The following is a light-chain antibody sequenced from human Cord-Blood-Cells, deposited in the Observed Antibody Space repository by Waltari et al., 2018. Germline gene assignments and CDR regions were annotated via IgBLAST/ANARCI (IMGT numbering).Light chain of an antibody. CDR3: NSRDSSGNHYV. CDR2: GKN. Sequence: SSELSQDPAVSVALGQTVRITCQGDSLSSKYARWYQQKPGQAPVLVIYGKNNRPSGIPDRFAGSSSGNRASLTITGAQAEDEADYYCNSRDSSGNHYVFGTGTKVTVL. J-gene: IGLJ1*01. V-gene: IGLV3-19*01. CDR1: SLSSKY.